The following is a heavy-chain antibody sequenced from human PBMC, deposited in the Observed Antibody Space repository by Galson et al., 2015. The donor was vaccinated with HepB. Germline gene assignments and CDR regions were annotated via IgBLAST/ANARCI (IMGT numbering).Heavy chain of an antibody. V-gene: IGHV3-74*01. CDR2: VNSDGTTT. D-gene: IGHD4-11*01. CDR1: GFTFRSYW. CDR3: VRGIDSDSGAWS. J-gene: IGHJ5*02. Sequence: SLRLSCAASGFTFRSYWMHWVRQSPGKGLVWVSRVNSDGTTTNYTESVKGRFTIPRDNAKNTLYLQMNSLRADDTAVYYCVRGIDSDSGAWSWGQGTLVTVSS.